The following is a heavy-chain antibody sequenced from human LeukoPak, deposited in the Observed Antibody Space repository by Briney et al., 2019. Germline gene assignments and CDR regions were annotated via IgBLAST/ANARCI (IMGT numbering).Heavy chain of an antibody. CDR1: GYIFTNYD. V-gene: IGHV1-8*01. CDR2: TNPNSGYT. Sequence: ASVKVSCKASGYIFTNYDINWVRQATGQGLEWMGWTNPNSGYTGYAQEFQGRVTMTRSTSISTAYMEVSSLRSEDTAVYYCARGNRLYSSSWSSLAFDIWGQGTMVTVSS. J-gene: IGHJ3*02. D-gene: IGHD6-13*01. CDR3: ARGNRLYSSSWSSLAFDI.